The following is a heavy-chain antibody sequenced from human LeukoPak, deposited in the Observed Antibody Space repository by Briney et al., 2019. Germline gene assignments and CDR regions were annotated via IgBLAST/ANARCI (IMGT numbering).Heavy chain of an antibody. V-gene: IGHV4-30-2*01. J-gene: IGHJ4*02. D-gene: IGHD2-2*01. Sequence: SGTLSLTCAVSGGSISSGGYYWSWIRQPPGKGLEWIGYIYHSGSTYYNPSLKSRVTISVDRSKNQFSLKLSSVTAADTAVYYCARVVGYRANYYFDYWGQGTLVTVSS. CDR3: ARVVGYRANYYFDY. CDR1: GGSISSGGYY. CDR2: IYHSGST.